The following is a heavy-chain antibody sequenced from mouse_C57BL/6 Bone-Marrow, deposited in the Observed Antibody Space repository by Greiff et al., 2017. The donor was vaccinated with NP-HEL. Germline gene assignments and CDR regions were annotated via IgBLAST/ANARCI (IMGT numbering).Heavy chain of an antibody. CDR3: ARGNYGKAWFAY. Sequence: QVQLQQSGAELARPGASVKLSCKASGYTFTSYGISWVKQRTGQGLEWIGEIYPRSGNTYYNEKFKGKATLTADKSSSTAYMELRSLTSEDSAVYFCARGNYGKAWFAYWGQGTLVTVSA. CDR2: IYPRSGNT. V-gene: IGHV1-81*01. CDR1: GYTFTSYG. J-gene: IGHJ3*01. D-gene: IGHD1-1*01.